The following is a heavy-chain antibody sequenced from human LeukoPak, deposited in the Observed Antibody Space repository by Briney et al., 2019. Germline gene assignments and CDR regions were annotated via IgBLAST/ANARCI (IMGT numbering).Heavy chain of an antibody. CDR2: IYYSGST. Sequence: PSETLSLTCTVSGGSISSSSYYWGWIRQPPGKGLEWIGSIYYSGSTYYNPSLKSRVTISVDTSKNQFSLKLSSVTAADTAVYYCARDPYFKVSQDDYWGQGTLVTVSS. V-gene: IGHV4-39*07. D-gene: IGHD2/OR15-2a*01. J-gene: IGHJ4*02. CDR3: ARDPYFKVSQDDY. CDR1: GGSISSSSYY.